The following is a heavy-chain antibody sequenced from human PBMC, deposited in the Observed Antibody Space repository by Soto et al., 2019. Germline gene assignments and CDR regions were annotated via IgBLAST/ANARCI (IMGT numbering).Heavy chain of an antibody. CDR1: GGSISSGDYY. J-gene: IGHJ6*03. D-gene: IGHD6-6*01. CDR2: IYYSEST. CDR3: ARLEYSSYRTPDFVPELGYYYYMDV. Sequence: PSETLSLTCTVSGGSISSGDYYWKWIRQHPGKGLEWIGYIYYSESTYYNPSLKSRVTISVDTSKSQFSLKLRSVTAADTAVYYCARLEYSSYRTPDFVPELGYYYYMDVWGKGTKVTVSS. V-gene: IGHV4-31*03.